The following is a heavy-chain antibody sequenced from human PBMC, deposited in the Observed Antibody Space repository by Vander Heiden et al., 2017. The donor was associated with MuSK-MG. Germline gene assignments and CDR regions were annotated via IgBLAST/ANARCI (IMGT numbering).Heavy chain of an antibody. CDR2: IYHSGST. CDR1: GYSISSGYY. CDR3: ATLSGGQQLVRGQYYFDY. J-gene: IGHJ4*02. V-gene: IGHV4-38-2*01. D-gene: IGHD6-13*01. Sequence: QVQLQESGPGLVKPSETLSLTCAVSGYSISSGYYWGWIRQPPGKGLEWIGSIYHSGSTYYNPSLKSRVTISVDTSKNQFSLKLSSVTAADTAVYYCATLSGGQQLVRGQYYFDYWGQGTLVTVSS.